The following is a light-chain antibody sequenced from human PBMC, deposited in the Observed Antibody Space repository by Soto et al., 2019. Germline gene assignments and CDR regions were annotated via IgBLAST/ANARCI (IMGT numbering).Light chain of an antibody. Sequence: QMTQSPSTLSASVGDRVTITCRASQSISSWLAWYQQKPGKAPKLLIYDASSLESGVPSRFSGSGSGTEFTLTISSLQPDDFATYYCQQYNSYPYTFGQGTKLEIK. CDR3: QQYNSYPYT. CDR2: DAS. CDR1: QSISSW. V-gene: IGKV1-5*01. J-gene: IGKJ2*01.